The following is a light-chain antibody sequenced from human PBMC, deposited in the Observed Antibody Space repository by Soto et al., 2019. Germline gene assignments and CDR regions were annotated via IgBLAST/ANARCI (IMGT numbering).Light chain of an antibody. CDR3: RQYYSYHWT. Sequence: IRMTQSPSSFSASTGDRVTSTCRSRQGISSYLAWYQQKPGKVPNLLMYAASTLRSGVPSRFSCSRYGTDFTLTMSCLQSEDFATYYCRQYYSYHWTFGQGTKVDIK. CDR2: AAS. J-gene: IGKJ1*01. V-gene: IGKV1-8*01. CDR1: QGISSY.